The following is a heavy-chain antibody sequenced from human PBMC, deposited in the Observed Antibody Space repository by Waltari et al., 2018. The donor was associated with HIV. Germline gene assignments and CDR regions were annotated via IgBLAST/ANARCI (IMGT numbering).Heavy chain of an antibody. CDR2: ISWDGSNK. J-gene: IGHJ4*02. CDR1: GFTFNPYA. V-gene: IGHV3-30-3*01. Sequence: QVQLVESGGGVVQPGRSLRLSCAASGFTFNPYAMHWVRQAPGKVLEWVAVISWDGSNKHYADSVKGRCTISRDNSRNSLYLQMSSLRAEDTAVYYCGREGDYYDSSPFDYWGQGTLVTVSS. CDR3: GREGDYYDSSPFDY. D-gene: IGHD3-22*01.